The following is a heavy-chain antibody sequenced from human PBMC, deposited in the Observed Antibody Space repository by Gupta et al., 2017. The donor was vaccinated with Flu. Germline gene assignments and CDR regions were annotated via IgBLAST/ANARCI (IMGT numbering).Heavy chain of an antibody. CDR3: ARDVGATRGFDF. J-gene: IGHJ3*01. D-gene: IGHD3-16*01. Sequence: QVHLVQSGAEVKKLGASVKISCKASGYTFIYSAIHWVRQAPGQRLEWMGWINAGNGNTKYSERLQGRVAITRDTSATTAYMELSSLTSEDTAVYYCARDVGATRGFDFWGQGTVVIVSS. CDR2: INAGNGNT. V-gene: IGHV1-3*01. CDR1: GYTFIYSA.